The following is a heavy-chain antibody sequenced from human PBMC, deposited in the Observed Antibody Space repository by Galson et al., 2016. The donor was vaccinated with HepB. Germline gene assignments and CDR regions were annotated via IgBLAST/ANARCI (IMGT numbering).Heavy chain of an antibody. J-gene: IGHJ4*02. CDR2: ISRSTPTI. V-gene: IGHV3-48*02. Sequence: SLRLSCAASGFIFSSYSMNWVRQAPGKGLEWVSYISRSTPTIYYADSVKGRFTVSRDNAKNSLYLQMNNLRDEDTAVYYCARAPHALDFWGQGTLVTVSS. CDR3: ARAPHALDF. CDR1: GFIFSSYS.